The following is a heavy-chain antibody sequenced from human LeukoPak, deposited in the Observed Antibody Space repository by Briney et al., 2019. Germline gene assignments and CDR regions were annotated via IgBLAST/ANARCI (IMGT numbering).Heavy chain of an antibody. CDR1: GGTFSSYA. V-gene: IGHV1-2*02. Sequence: ASVKVSCKASGGTFSSYAINWVRQAPGQGLEWMGWINPNSGGTNYAQKFQGRVTMTRDTSISTAYMELSRLRSDDTAVYYCARNTHAFDIWGQGTMVTVSS. CDR3: ARNTHAFDI. CDR2: INPNSGGT. J-gene: IGHJ3*02.